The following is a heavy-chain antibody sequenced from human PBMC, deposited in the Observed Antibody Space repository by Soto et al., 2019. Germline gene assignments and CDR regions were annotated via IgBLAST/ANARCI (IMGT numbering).Heavy chain of an antibody. CDR1: GDSVSSNSAA. D-gene: IGHD3-3*01. Sequence: SQTLSLPCAISGDSVSSNSAAWNWIRQSPSRGLEWLGRTYYRSKWYNDYAVSVKSRITINPDTSKNQFSLQLNSVTPEDTAVYYCERDLDVRFLEWLSNYYYYGMDVWGQGTTVTVSS. V-gene: IGHV6-1*01. CDR3: ERDLDVRFLEWLSNYYYYGMDV. CDR2: TYYRSKWYN. J-gene: IGHJ6*02.